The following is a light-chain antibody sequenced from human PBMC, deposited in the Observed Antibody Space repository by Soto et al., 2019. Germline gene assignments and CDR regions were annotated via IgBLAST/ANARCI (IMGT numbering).Light chain of an antibody. CDR1: QSVRNNY. V-gene: IGKV3-20*01. J-gene: IGKJ5*01. CDR3: QQYGSSPPFT. Sequence: EIVLTQSPAPLSLSTRERATLSCRASQSVRNNYLAWYQVRPGQAPRLLIYDASTKATAIPDRISGGGSGTDFTLTITGLEPEDLAVYYCQQYGSSPPFTFGQGTRLEIK. CDR2: DAS.